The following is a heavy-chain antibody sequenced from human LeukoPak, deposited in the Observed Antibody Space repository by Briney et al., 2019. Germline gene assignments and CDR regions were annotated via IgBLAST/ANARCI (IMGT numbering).Heavy chain of an antibody. CDR2: INHSGST. J-gene: IGHJ4*02. CDR3: ARVGLYSSSWYWTN. Sequence: PSETLSLTCTVSGGSVSSGSYYWSWIRQPPGKGLEWIGEINHSGSTNYNPSLKSRVTISVDTSKNQFSLKLSSVTAADTAVYYCARVGLYSSSWYWTNWGQGTLVTVSS. CDR1: GGSVSSGSYY. V-gene: IGHV4-39*07. D-gene: IGHD6-13*01.